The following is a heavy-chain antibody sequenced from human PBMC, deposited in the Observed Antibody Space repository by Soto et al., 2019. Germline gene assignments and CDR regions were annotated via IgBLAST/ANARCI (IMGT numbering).Heavy chain of an antibody. D-gene: IGHD3-22*01. V-gene: IGHV3-9*01. Sequence: VQLVESGGGSVQPGRSPRLSCSASGFSFDEYALHWVRHTPGKGLEWVSGISWNSATIEFADSVTGRVNISRDNAKNSLYLQMNSLTTEDTAVDFCAKVRGRTYYYDTFDVWGQGTMVTVS. CDR3: AKVRGRTYYYDTFDV. J-gene: IGHJ3*01. CDR1: GFSFDEYA. CDR2: ISWNSATI.